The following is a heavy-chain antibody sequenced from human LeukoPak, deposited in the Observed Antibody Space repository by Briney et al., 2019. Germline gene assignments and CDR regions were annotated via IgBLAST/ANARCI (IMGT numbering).Heavy chain of an antibody. J-gene: IGHJ6*03. D-gene: IGHD1-26*01. CDR1: GGTFSSYT. Sequence: SVKVSCKASGGTFSSYTISWVRQAPGQGLEWMGRIIPILGIANYAQKFQGRVTITADKSTSTAYMELSSLRSEDTAVYYCARSLGATTGYYYYYYMDVWSKGTTVTVSS. V-gene: IGHV1-69*02. CDR2: IIPILGIA. CDR3: ARSLGATTGYYYYYYMDV.